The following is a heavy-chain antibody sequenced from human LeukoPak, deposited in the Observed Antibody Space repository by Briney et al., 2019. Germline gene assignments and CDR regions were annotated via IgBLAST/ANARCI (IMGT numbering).Heavy chain of an antibody. CDR1: GYSFTTYY. CDR2: INPSAGSA. V-gene: IGHV1-46*01. CDR3: TRDIEGAIVGSGWYCSFDY. J-gene: IGHJ4*02. D-gene: IGHD6-19*01. Sequence: GASVKVSCKASGYSFTTYYVHWVRQAPGRGLEWMGIINPSAGSATYAQKFQDRVTITTDTSTSTVYMELSSLRSDDTAVYYCTRDIEGAIVGSGWYCSFDYWGQGTLVTVSS.